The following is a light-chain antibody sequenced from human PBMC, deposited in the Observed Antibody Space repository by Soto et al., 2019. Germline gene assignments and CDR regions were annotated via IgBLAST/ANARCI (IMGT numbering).Light chain of an antibody. CDR3: AAWDDSLNGYV. V-gene: IGLV1-44*01. CDR2: SNN. Sequence: QSALTPPPAASGTPGQWVTISCSGSSSNVGSSTVNWYQQLPGTAPKLLIYSNNQRPSGVPDRFSGSKFGASASLAISGLQSEDEAYYYCAAWDDSLNGYVFGSWTKVTVL. CDR1: SSNVGSST. J-gene: IGLJ1*01.